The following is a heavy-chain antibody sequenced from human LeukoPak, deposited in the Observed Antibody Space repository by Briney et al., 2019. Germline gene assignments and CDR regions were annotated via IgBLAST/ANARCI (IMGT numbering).Heavy chain of an antibody. CDR1: GYTFTGYY. J-gene: IGHJ4*02. Sequence: ASVKVSCKASGYTFTGYYMHWVRQAPGQGLEWMGWINPNSGGTNYAQKFQGRVTMTRDTSISTAYMELSRLRSDDTAVYYCATRYSGSYYEIYFDYWGQGTLVTVSS. CDR3: ATRYSGSYYEIYFDY. V-gene: IGHV1-2*02. CDR2: INPNSGGT. D-gene: IGHD1-26*01.